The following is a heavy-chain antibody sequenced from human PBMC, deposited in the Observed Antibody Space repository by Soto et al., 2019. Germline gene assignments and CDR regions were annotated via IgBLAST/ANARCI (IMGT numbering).Heavy chain of an antibody. Sequence: QVQLQESGPGLVKPSETLSLTCTVSGGSISSYYWSWIRQPPGKGLEWIGYIYYSGSTNYNPSLKSRVTISVDTSKNQVSLKLSSVTAADTAVYYCARVPGVRDYYYYYGMDVWGQGTTVTVSS. V-gene: IGHV4-59*01. CDR3: ARVPGVRDYYYYYGMDV. J-gene: IGHJ6*02. CDR1: GGSISSYY. CDR2: IYYSGST. D-gene: IGHD3-10*01.